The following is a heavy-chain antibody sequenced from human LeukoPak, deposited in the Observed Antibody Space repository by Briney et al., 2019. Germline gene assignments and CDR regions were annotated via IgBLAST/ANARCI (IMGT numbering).Heavy chain of an antibody. J-gene: IGHJ4*02. V-gene: IGHV5-51*01. CDR1: GYNFTSYW. CDR2: IYPGDSDT. Sequence: GESLQISCQGSGYNFTSYWIGWVRQMPGKGLEWMGIIYPGDSDTRYSPSFQGQVTISADKSISTAYRQWSSLKASDTAMYYCARLKRCLEWLSPLDYWGQGTLVTVSS. CDR3: ARLKRCLEWLSPLDY. D-gene: IGHD3-3*01.